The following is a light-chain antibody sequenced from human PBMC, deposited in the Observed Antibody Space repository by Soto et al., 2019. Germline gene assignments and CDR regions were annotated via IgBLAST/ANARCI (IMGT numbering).Light chain of an antibody. V-gene: IGKV1-39*01. CDR1: QSIGKH. J-gene: IGKJ5*01. Sequence: DIQMTQSPSSLSASVGDTITITCRASQSIGKHLNWYQQKPGKAPKFLIYSVSSLQSGVPSRFSGSGSGTDFNLTINSLQPEDFATYYCQQGYSSAITVGQGTRLEI. CDR3: QQGYSSAIT. CDR2: SVS.